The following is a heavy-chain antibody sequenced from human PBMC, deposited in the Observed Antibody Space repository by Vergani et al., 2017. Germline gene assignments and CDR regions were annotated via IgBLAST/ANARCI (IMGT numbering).Heavy chain of an antibody. CDR3: ARDRGNDFWSGYYYRDYYGMDV. J-gene: IGHJ6*02. V-gene: IGHV3-33*01. CDR2: IWYDGSNK. Sequence: QVQLVESGGGVVQPGRSLRLSCAASGFTFSSYGMHWVRQAPGKGLEWVAVIWYDGSNKYYADSVKGRFTISRDNSKNTLYLQMNSLRAEDTAVYYCARDRGNDFWSGYYYRDYYGMDVWGQGTTVTVSS. CDR1: GFTFSSYG. D-gene: IGHD3-3*01.